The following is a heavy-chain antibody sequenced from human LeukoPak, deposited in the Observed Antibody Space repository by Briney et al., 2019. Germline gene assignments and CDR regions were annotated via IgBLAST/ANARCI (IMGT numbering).Heavy chain of an antibody. Sequence: ASVKVSCKASGYTFTSYGISWVRQAPGQRLEWMGWISAYNCNTNYAQKLQGRVTMTTDTSTSTAYMELRSLRSDDTAVYYCARDRYYYVWGSPPLYSDAFDIWGQGTMVTVSS. D-gene: IGHD3-10*02. CDR1: GYTFTSYG. V-gene: IGHV1-18*01. CDR3: ARDRYYYVWGSPPLYSDAFDI. CDR2: ISAYNCNT. J-gene: IGHJ3*02.